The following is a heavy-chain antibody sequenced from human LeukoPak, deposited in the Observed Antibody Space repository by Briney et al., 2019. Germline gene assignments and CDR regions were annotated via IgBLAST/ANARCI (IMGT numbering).Heavy chain of an antibody. CDR1: GGSISSYY. CDR3: ARALYYDTLTGFHSDAFDI. Sequence: PSETLSLTCTVSGGSISSYYWSWIRQPPGKGLEWIGYIYYSGSTNYNPSLKSRVTISVDTSKNQFSLKLSSVTAADTAVYYCARALYYDTLTGFHSDAFDIWGQGTRVIVSS. D-gene: IGHD3-9*01. J-gene: IGHJ3*02. V-gene: IGHV4-59*01. CDR2: IYYSGST.